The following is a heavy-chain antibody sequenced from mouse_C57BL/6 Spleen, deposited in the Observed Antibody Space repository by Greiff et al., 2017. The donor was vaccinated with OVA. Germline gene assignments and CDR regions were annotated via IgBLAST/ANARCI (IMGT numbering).Heavy chain of an antibody. CDR3: ARRETGKGYAMDY. Sequence: EVQLVESGGGLVKPGGSLKLSCAASGFTFSSYTMSWVRQTPGTRLAWVATISGGGGNTYYPDSVKGRFTISRDNAKNTLYLQMSSLRSEDTALYYCARRETGKGYAMDYWGQGTSVTVSS. CDR1: GFTFSSYT. CDR2: ISGGGGNT. J-gene: IGHJ4*01. V-gene: IGHV5-9*01. D-gene: IGHD4-1*01.